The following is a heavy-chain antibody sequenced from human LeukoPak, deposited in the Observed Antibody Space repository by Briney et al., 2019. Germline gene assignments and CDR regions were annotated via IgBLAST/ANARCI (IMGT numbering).Heavy chain of an antibody. V-gene: IGHV1-46*01. CDR1: ESTFSRYY. J-gene: IGHJ3*02. CDR2: INPGGEST. Sequence: ASVKVSCKASESTFSRYYVHWVRQAPGQGLEWMGVINPGGESTRYSQKFQGRITMTRDTSTSTVYMALSSLRSEDTAVYFCARCYGDYVGGAFDIWGQGTMVTVSS. CDR3: ARCYGDYVGGAFDI. D-gene: IGHD4-17*01.